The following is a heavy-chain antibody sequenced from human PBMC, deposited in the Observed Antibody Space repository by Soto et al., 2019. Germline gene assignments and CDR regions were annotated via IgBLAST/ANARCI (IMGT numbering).Heavy chain of an antibody. CDR1: GFVFSSYD. Sequence: GGSLRLSCAVSGFVFSSYDMHWVRQAPGKGLEWVAVISNDGSNKDYADSVKGRFTISRDNSKNTLYLQMNSLRAEDTAVYYCAKADRGSYDWFDPWGQGTLVTVSS. CDR3: AKADRGSYDWFDP. CDR2: ISNDGSNK. J-gene: IGHJ5*02. D-gene: IGHD1-26*01. V-gene: IGHV3-30*18.